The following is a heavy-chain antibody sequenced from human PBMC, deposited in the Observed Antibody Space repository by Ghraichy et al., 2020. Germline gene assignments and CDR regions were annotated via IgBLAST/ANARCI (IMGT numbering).Heavy chain of an antibody. CDR2: INHSGST. D-gene: IGHD5-18*01. Sequence: SETLSLTCAVYGGSFSGYYWSWIRQPPGKGLEWIGEINHSGSTNYNPSLKSRVTISVDTSKNQFSLKLSSVTAADTAVYYCARRHTAMESEEYWGQGTLVTVSS. CDR3: ARRHTAMESEEY. J-gene: IGHJ4*02. V-gene: IGHV4-34*01. CDR1: GGSFSGYY.